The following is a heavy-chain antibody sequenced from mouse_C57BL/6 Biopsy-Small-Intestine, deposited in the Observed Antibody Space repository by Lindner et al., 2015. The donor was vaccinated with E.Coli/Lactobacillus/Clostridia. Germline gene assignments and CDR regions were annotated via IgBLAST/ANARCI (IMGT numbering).Heavy chain of an antibody. D-gene: IGHD2-4*01. V-gene: IGHV14-2*01. CDR2: IDPEDGET. J-gene: IGHJ1*03. CDR3: ARGLRPPYWYFDV. CDR1: GFNIKDYY. Sequence: VQLQESGAELVRPGASVKLSCTASGFNIKDYYMHWAKQRTEQGLEWIGRIDPEDGETKYAPKFQGKATITADTSSNTAYLQLSSLTSEDTAVYYCARGLRPPYWYFDVWGTGATVTVSS.